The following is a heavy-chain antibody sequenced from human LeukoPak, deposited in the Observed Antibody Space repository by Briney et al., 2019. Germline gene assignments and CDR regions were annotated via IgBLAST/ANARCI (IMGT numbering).Heavy chain of an antibody. V-gene: IGHV3-66*01. CDR2: IYSGGST. D-gene: IGHD3-16*01. J-gene: IGHJ4*02. CDR3: ARDQGGTPVDY. CDR1: GFTFSSYA. Sequence: LPGGSLRLSCAASGFTFSSYAMSWVRQAPGKGLEWVSVIYSGGSTYYADSVKGRFTISRDNSKNTLYLQMNSLRAEDTAVYYRARDQGGTPVDYWGQGTLVTVSS.